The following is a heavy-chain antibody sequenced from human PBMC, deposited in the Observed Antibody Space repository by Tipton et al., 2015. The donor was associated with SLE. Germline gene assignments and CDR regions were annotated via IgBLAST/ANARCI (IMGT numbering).Heavy chain of an antibody. V-gene: IGHV4-59*08. Sequence: TLSLTCTVSGGSISSYYWSWIRQPPGKGLEWIGYIYYSGSTNYNPSLKSRVTISVDTPKNQFSLKLSSVTAADTAVYYCARLYFHDYWGQGTLVTVSS. CDR2: IYYSGST. J-gene: IGHJ4*02. D-gene: IGHD3-9*01. CDR3: ARLYFHDY. CDR1: GGSISSYY.